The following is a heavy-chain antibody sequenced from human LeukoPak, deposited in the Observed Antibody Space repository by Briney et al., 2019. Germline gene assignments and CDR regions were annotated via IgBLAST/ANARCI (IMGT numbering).Heavy chain of an antibody. CDR2: INHSGST. CDR3: ARGRLAHYYGSGSYYNKSPYFDY. CDR1: GGSFSGYN. D-gene: IGHD3-10*01. Sequence: SETLSLTSAVYGGSFSGYNWSWRRPPPGKGLEWSGEINHSGSTKYNTSLTSRVTISVDTSKNPCSLKLSSGTAADTAVYYWARGRLAHYYGSGSYYNKSPYFDYWGQGNLVTVSS. V-gene: IGHV4-34*01. J-gene: IGHJ4*02.